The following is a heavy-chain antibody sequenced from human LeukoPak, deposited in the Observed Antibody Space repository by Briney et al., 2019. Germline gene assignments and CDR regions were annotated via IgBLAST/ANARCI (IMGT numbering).Heavy chain of an antibody. CDR3: AKDLWGYGGNDAFDI. D-gene: IGHD4-23*01. J-gene: IGHJ3*02. V-gene: IGHV3-66*03. CDR1: GLTVSSNS. Sequence: GGSLRLSCTVSGLTVSSNSMSWVRQAPGKGLEWVSFTYSDNTHYSDSVKGRFTISRDNSKNTLYLQMNSLRAEDTAVYYCAKDLWGYGGNDAFDIWGQGTMVTVSS. CDR2: TYSDNT.